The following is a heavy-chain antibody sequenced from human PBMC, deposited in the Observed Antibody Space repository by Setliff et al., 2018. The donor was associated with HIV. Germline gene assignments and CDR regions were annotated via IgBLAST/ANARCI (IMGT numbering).Heavy chain of an antibody. CDR3: ATGLSSTDPSSNS. J-gene: IGHJ4*02. V-gene: IGHV1-69*04. Sequence: GASVKVSCKASGGTFSSYAISWVRQAPGQGLEWMGRIIPVGGKTNYAQKFQGRVTISADKSTSTVYMELSSLRSDDTAVYYCATGLSSTDPSSNSWGQGTPVTVSS. CDR1: GGTFSSYA. D-gene: IGHD6-6*01. CDR2: IIPVGGKT.